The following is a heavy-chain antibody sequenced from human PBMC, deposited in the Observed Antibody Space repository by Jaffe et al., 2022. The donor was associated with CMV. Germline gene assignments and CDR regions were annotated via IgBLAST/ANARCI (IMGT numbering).Heavy chain of an antibody. CDR2: IDPTDSYT. J-gene: IGHJ4*02. CDR1: GYSFSTYW. D-gene: IGHD6-19*01. Sequence: EVQLVQSGPEVKKPGESLKISCRGSGYSFSTYWINWVRQMPGKGLEWMGRIDPTDSYTNYSPSFQGHVAISIDKSISTAYLQWNSLKASDTAMYYCTTHSQRRGSFRRKSGWLYFFDYWGQGTLVTVSS. V-gene: IGHV5-10-1*03. CDR3: TTHSQRRGSFRRKSGWLYFFDY.